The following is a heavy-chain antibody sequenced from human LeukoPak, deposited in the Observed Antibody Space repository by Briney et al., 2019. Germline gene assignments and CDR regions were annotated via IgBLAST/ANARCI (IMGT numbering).Heavy chain of an antibody. Sequence: SETLSLTCTVSGASISSGTYSWGWIRQPPGEGLEWIGYIYHTGSTYYNPSLKGRVTISVDRSKNQFSLNLNFVTAADTALYYCARGDGSGSGRWFDPWGQGTLITVSS. V-gene: IGHV4-30-2*01. D-gene: IGHD3-10*01. CDR2: IYHTGST. CDR3: ARGDGSGSGRWFDP. CDR1: GASISSGTYS. J-gene: IGHJ5*02.